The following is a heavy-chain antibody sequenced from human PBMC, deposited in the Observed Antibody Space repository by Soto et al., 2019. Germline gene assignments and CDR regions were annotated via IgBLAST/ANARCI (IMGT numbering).Heavy chain of an antibody. J-gene: IGHJ3*02. D-gene: IGHD3-3*01. Sequence: GGSLRLSCAASGFTFSSYGMHWVRQAPGKGLEWVAVIWYDGSNKYYADSVKGRFTISRDNSKNTLYLQMNSLRAEDTAVYYCARGRVLRFLEWLSISDAFDIWGQGTMVTVSS. CDR1: GFTFSSYG. CDR2: IWYDGSNK. CDR3: ARGRVLRFLEWLSISDAFDI. V-gene: IGHV3-33*01.